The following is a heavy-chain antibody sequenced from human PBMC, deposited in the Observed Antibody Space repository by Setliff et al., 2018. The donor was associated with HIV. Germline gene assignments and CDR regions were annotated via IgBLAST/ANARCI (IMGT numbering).Heavy chain of an antibody. Sequence: PSETLSLTCTVSGGSISSGSYFWTWIRQPAGKGLEWIGRLYTSGSTNYNPSLKSRVTISVDTSKNQFSLRLTSVTAADTAVYYCARVVRDNSGWSSYYFDYWGQGTLVTVSS. CDR1: GGSISSGSYF. CDR2: LYTSGST. J-gene: IGHJ4*02. CDR3: ARVVRDNSGWSSYYFDY. V-gene: IGHV4-61*02. D-gene: IGHD6-19*01.